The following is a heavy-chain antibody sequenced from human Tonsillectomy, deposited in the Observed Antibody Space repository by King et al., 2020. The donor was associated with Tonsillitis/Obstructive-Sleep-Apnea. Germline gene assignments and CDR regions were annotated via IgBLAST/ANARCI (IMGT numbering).Heavy chain of an antibody. CDR1: GYTFTGYY. V-gene: IGHV1-2*02. J-gene: IGHJ1*01. CDR2: INPNSGGT. D-gene: IGHD6-13*01. CDR3: ARGSSSSWYPFAEYFQH. Sequence: VQLVQSGAEVKKPGASVKVSCKASGYTFTGYYMHWVRQAPGQGLEWMGWINPNSGGTNYAQKFQGRVTMTRDTSISTAYMELSRLRSDDTAVYYCARGSSSSWYPFAEYFQHWGQGTLVTVSS.